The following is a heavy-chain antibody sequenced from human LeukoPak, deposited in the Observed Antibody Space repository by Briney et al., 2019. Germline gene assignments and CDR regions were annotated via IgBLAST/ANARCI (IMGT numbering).Heavy chain of an antibody. Sequence: GASVKVSCKASGGTFSSYAISWVRQAPGQGLEWMGGIIPIFGTANYAQKFQGRVTITADKSTSTAYMELSSLRSEDTAVYYCALSITGPLGPYNWFDPWGQGTLVTVSS. CDR1: GGTFSSYA. V-gene: IGHV1-69*06. D-gene: IGHD1-20*01. CDR3: ALSITGPLGPYNWFDP. J-gene: IGHJ5*02. CDR2: IIPIFGTA.